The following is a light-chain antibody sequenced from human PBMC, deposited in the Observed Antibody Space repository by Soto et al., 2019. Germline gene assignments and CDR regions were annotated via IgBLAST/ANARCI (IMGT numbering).Light chain of an antibody. J-gene: IGLJ2*01. CDR2: QDN. Sequence: SYELTQPPAVSVSPGQTASITCSGDKLGDKYASWYQQKPGQSPVLVIHQDNKRPSGILERFSGSNSGNTATLTISGTQAMDEAHYYCQTWGRGTHVVFGGGTKLTVL. CDR1: KLGDKY. CDR3: QTWGRGTHVV. V-gene: IGLV3-1*01.